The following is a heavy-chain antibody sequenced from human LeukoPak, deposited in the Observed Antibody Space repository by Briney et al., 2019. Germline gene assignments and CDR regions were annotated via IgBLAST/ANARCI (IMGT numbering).Heavy chain of an antibody. CDR3: ARAGYYDILTGYLGGYYYYMDV. J-gene: IGHJ6*03. CDR1: GVSISSASYY. V-gene: IGHV4-61*10. Sequence: ASETLSLTCTVSGVSISSASYYWSWIRQPAGKGLEWIGYIYYSGSTNYNPSLKSRVTISVDTSKNQFSLKLSSVTAADTAVYYCARAGYYDILTGYLGGYYYYMDVWGKGTTVTISS. CDR2: IYYSGST. D-gene: IGHD3-9*01.